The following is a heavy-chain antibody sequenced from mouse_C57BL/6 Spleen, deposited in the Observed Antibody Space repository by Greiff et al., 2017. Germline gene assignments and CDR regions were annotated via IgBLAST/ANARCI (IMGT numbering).Heavy chain of an antibody. Sequence: VQLQQPGAELVKPGASVKLSCKASGYTFTSYWMHWVKQRPGQGLEWIGMIHPNSGSTNYNEKFKSKATLTVDKSSSTAYMQLSSLTSEDSAVYYSARYYGSSYERFAYWGQGTLVTVSA. CDR2: IHPNSGST. D-gene: IGHD1-1*01. CDR1: GYTFTSYW. J-gene: IGHJ3*01. CDR3: ARYYGSSYERFAY. V-gene: IGHV1-64*01.